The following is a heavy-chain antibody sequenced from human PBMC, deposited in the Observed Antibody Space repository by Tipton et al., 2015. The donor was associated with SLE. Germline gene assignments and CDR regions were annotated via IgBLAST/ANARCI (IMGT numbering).Heavy chain of an antibody. Sequence: SLRLSCGASGFSFSGYEMNWVRQAPGKGLEWVSYIGSDGSIIYYADSVKGRFSISRDNSKNTVYLQMNSLRSEDTAVYFCAKDRYYASGSSFFDYWGQGTLVTVSS. V-gene: IGHV3-48*03. CDR3: AKDRYYASGSSFFDY. D-gene: IGHD3-10*01. CDR1: GFSFSGYE. CDR2: IGSDGSII. J-gene: IGHJ4*02.